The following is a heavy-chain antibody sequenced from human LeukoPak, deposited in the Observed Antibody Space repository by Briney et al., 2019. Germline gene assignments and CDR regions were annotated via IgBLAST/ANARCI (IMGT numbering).Heavy chain of an antibody. J-gene: IGHJ4*02. V-gene: IGHV3-11*06. Sequence: GGSLRLSCAASGFTFSDYYMSWIRQAPGKGLEWVSYISSSSSYTNYVDSVKGRFTISRDNAKNSLYLQMNSLRAEDTAVYYCARTMAPLLWFGEGYFDYWGQGTLVTVSS. CDR1: GFTFSDYY. D-gene: IGHD3-10*01. CDR2: ISSSSSYT. CDR3: ARTMAPLLWFGEGYFDY.